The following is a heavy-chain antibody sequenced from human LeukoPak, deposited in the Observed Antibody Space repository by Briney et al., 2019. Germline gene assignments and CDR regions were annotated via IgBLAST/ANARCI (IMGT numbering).Heavy chain of an antibody. CDR2: ISPSGDST. Sequence: PGGSVRLSCAASGFTFSSHSMSWVRQAPGEGLEWVSAISPSGDSTTYRDSVKGQFTISRDNSKNRLYLQMNTLTVEDTAIYYCARRLLTGGLTDFFDYWGQGTLVTGSS. CDR3: ARRLLTGGLTDFFDY. V-gene: IGHV3-23*01. CDR1: GFTFSSHS. D-gene: IGHD3-9*01. J-gene: IGHJ4*02.